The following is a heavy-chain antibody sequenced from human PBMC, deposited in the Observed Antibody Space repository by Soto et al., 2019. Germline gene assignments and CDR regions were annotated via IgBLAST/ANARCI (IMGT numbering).Heavy chain of an antibody. J-gene: IGHJ6*02. CDR1: GFTLSDHY. V-gene: IGHV3-72*01. CDR3: ARARPSIPTSPYGVDV. CDR2: TTSKVNSYTT. D-gene: IGHD2-2*02. Sequence: SGGSLRLSXAASGFTLSDHYMDWVRQAPGKGLEWVGRTTSKVNSYTTEYAASVEGRFTISRDDLRNSVYLQMNSLTTEDTAVYYCARARPSIPTSPYGVDVWGQGTTVTVSS.